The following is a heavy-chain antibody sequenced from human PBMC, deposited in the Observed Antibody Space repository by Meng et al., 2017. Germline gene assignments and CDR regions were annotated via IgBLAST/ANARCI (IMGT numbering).Heavy chain of an antibody. J-gene: IGHJ4*02. D-gene: IGHD4-17*01. CDR1: GFTVNSNY. CDR2: IYSGGST. CDR3: ARDHYDYGVRYFDY. Sequence: GGSLRLSCAASGFTVNSNYMSWVRQAPGKGLEWVSVIYSGGSTYYADSVKGRFTISRDNSKNTLYLQMNSLRAEDTAVYYCARDHYDYGVRYFDYWGQGTLVTVSS. V-gene: IGHV3-53*01.